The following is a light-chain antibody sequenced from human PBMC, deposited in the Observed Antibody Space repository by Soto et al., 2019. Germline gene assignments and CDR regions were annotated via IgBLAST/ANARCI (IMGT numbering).Light chain of an antibody. CDR2: GAS. CDR3: QQYGSSPRT. V-gene: IGKV3-20*01. Sequence: EIVLTQSPGTLSLSPGERATLSCRASQSVTSSSLAWYQQKPGQAPRLLLYGASSRATGIPDRFSGSGSGTDFTLTISRLEPEDFAVYYCQQYGSSPRTFGQGTKVDI. CDR1: QSVTSSS. J-gene: IGKJ1*01.